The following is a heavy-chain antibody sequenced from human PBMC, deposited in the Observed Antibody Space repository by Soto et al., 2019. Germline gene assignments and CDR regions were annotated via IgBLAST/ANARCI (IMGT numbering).Heavy chain of an antibody. Sequence: PGGSLRLSCAASGFDVSANYMSWVRQAPGKGLEWVSVIYSGGSIYYADSVKGRFTISRDNSKNTLYLQMNSLRAEDTAMYYCARDLFIVVVADVFDYWGQGTLVTVSS. CDR1: GFDVSANY. J-gene: IGHJ4*02. CDR3: ARDLFIVVVADVFDY. V-gene: IGHV3-66*01. D-gene: IGHD2-15*01. CDR2: IYSGGSI.